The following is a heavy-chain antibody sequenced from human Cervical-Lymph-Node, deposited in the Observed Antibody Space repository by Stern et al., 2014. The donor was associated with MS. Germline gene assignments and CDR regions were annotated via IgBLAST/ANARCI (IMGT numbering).Heavy chain of an antibody. CDR1: GATFSTNA. CDR3: AREHHGGNFAS. Sequence: QVQLVQSGPEVRKPGSSVKVSCKASGATFSTNAISWLRQAPGQVPEWMGAIVPIFERTNYVQKLRGRLTITADESASTAYMELRSLRSEDTAVYYCAREHHGGNFASWGQGTLVTVSS. J-gene: IGHJ5*02. D-gene: IGHD4-23*01. V-gene: IGHV1-69*01. CDR2: IVPIFERT.